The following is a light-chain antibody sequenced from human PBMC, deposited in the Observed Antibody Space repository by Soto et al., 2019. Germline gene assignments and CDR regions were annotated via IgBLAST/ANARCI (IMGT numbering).Light chain of an antibody. V-gene: IGKV1-39*01. CDR1: QSISSY. Sequence: DIQMTQSPSSLSASVGDRVTITCRASQSISSYLNWYQQKPGKAPKLLIYAASSLQSGVPSRFSVSGSGTDFTLTISSLQPEDFATYYCQQSYSTASTFGQGTRLESK. CDR3: QQSYSTAST. CDR2: AAS. J-gene: IGKJ5*01.